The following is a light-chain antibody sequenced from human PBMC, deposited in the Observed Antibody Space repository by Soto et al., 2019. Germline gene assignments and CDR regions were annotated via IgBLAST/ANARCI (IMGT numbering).Light chain of an antibody. Sequence: AIQLTQSPTSLSASVGDRVTITCRASQGISSYLAWYQQKPGKAPKLLIHKASHLESGVPSRFSGSGSGTEFTLTISSLQPGDFATYYCQHYNTYPWTFGQGTKVEIK. J-gene: IGKJ1*01. CDR3: QHYNTYPWT. CDR2: KAS. CDR1: QGISSY. V-gene: IGKV1-13*02.